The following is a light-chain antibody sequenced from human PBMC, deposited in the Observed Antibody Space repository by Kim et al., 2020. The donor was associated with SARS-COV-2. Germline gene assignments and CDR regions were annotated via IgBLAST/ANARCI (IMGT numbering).Light chain of an antibody. CDR2: LGS. CDR3: MQALQTHRT. CDR1: QSLLHSNGYNY. Sequence: DIVMTQSPLSLPVTPGEPTSISCRSSQSLLHSNGYNYLDWYMQKPGQSRQLLIYLGSNRASGVPDRFSGSGAGTDVTLKISRVEAEDLGVYYCMQALQTHRTFGQGTKLEI. J-gene: IGKJ2*01. V-gene: IGKV2-28*01.